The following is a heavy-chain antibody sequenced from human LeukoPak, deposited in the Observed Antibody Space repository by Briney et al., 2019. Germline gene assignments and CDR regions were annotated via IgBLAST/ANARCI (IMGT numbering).Heavy chain of an antibody. CDR1: GFTFSSYG. CDR2: ISGSGDST. D-gene: IGHD3-22*01. J-gene: IGHJ4*02. Sequence: GGSLRLSCAASGFTFSSYGMNWVRQAPGKGLEWVSAISGSGDSTNYADSVKGRFTISRDKSKNTLYLQMNSLRAEDTAEYYCAKGHYDGGGYYYLDYWGQGTLVTVSS. CDR3: AKGHYDGGGYYYLDY. V-gene: IGHV3-23*01.